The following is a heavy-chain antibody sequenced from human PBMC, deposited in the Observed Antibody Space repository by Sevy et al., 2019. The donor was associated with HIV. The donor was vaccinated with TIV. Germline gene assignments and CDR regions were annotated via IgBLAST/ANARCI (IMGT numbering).Heavy chain of an antibody. J-gene: IGHJ4*02. V-gene: IGHV5-51*01. CDR1: GYSFTSHW. CDR3: ATSRSGYFDSSGYYIY. CDR2: IFPDDSDT. D-gene: IGHD3-22*01. Sequence: GESLKISCQGSGYSFTSHWIGWVRHMPGKGLEWMGIIFPDDSDTRYSPSFQGQVTFPAAKSINTAYLQWSSLKASDTAMYYCATSRSGYFDSSGYYIYWGQGTLVTVSS.